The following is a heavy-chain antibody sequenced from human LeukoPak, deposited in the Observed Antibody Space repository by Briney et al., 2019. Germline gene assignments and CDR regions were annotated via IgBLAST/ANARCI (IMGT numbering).Heavy chain of an antibody. J-gene: IGHJ4*02. Sequence: SETLSLTCTVSGGSISSSSYYWGWIRQPPGKGLEWIGSIYYSGSTNYNPSLKSRVTISVDTSKNQLSLKLSSVTAADTAVYYCAREGPSSDYYDSSGYYYRKGLWGQGTLVTVSS. CDR2: IYYSGST. V-gene: IGHV4-39*07. CDR3: AREGPSSDYYDSSGYYYRKGL. CDR1: GGSISSSSYY. D-gene: IGHD3-22*01.